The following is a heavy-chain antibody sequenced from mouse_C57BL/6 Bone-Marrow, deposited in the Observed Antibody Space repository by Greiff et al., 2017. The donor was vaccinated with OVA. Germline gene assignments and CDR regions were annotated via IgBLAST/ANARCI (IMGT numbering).Heavy chain of an antibody. V-gene: IGHV1-69*01. Sequence: VQLQQPGAELVMPGASVKLSCKASGYTFTSYWMHWVKQRPGQGLEWIGEIDPSYSYTNYNQKFKGKSTLTVDKSSSTAYMQLSSLTSEDSAVYYCAREKVGSLLPAMDYWGQGTSVTVSS. CDR2: IDPSYSYT. D-gene: IGHD2-1*01. J-gene: IGHJ4*01. CDR1: GYTFTSYW. CDR3: AREKVGSLLPAMDY.